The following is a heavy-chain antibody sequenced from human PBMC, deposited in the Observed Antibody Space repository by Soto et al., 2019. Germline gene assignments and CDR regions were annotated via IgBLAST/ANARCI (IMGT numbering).Heavy chain of an antibody. CDR2: ISSGSTYI. CDR1: QFTFSSFS. Sequence: DVQLVESGGGLVEPGGSLRLSCAASQFTFSSFSMNWVRQTPGKGLEWVSSISSGSTYIYYADSVKGRFTISRDNANNSLYLQINSPRAEDTAVYYCARGLGDILAGYTLYFYGMDVWGQGTTVTVSS. D-gene: IGHD3-9*01. V-gene: IGHV3-21*01. J-gene: IGHJ6*02. CDR3: ARGLGDILAGYTLYFYGMDV.